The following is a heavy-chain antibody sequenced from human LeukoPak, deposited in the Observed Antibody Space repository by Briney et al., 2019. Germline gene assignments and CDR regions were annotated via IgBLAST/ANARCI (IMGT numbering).Heavy chain of an antibody. V-gene: IGHV4-59*01. Sequence: KPSETLFLTCTVSGGSISSYYWGWIRQPPGKGLEWIGYIYYSGSTNYNPSLKSRVTISVDTSKNQFSLKLSSVTAADTAVYYCARAQYYYYYYMDVWGKGTTVTISS. CDR3: ARAQYYYYYYMDV. CDR2: IYYSGST. J-gene: IGHJ6*03. CDR1: GGSISSYY.